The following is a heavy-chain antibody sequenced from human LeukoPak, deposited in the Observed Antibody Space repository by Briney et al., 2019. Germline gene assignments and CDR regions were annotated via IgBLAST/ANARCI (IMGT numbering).Heavy chain of an antibody. CDR1: GFTFSSYG. D-gene: IGHD3-3*01. J-gene: IGHJ6*02. CDR3: ARGFLEWLLPRYYYGMDV. Sequence: QPGGSLRLSCAASGFTFSSYGMHWVRQAPGKGLEWVAVIWYDGSNKYYADSVKGRFTISRDNSKNTLYLQMNSLRAEDTAVYYCARGFLEWLLPRYYYGMDVWGQGTTVTVSS. V-gene: IGHV3-33*01. CDR2: IWYDGSNK.